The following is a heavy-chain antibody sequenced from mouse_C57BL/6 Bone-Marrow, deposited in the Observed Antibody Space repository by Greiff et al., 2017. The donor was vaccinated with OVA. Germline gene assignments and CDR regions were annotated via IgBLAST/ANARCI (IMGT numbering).Heavy chain of an antibody. V-gene: IGHV1-72*01. D-gene: IGHD2-3*01. CDR2: IDPNSGGT. Sequence: QVQLQQPGAELVKPGASVKLSCKASGNTFTSYWMHWVKQRPGRGLEWIGRIDPNSGGTKYNEKFKSKATLTVDKPSSTAYMQLSSLTSEDSAVYYCARGYDGYYVDWYFDVWGTGTTVTVSS. J-gene: IGHJ1*03. CDR1: GNTFTSYW. CDR3: ARGYDGYYVDWYFDV.